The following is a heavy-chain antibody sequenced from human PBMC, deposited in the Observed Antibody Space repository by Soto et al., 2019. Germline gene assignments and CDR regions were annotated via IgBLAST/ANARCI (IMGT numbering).Heavy chain of an antibody. V-gene: IGHV1-58*01. D-gene: IGHD4-17*01. J-gene: IGHJ6*02. Sequence: QMQLVQSGPEVKKPGTSVKVSCKASGFTFTSSAVQWVRQARGQRLEWIGWIVVGSGNTNYAQKFQERVTITRDMSTSTAYMELSSLRSEDTAVYYCAADTTVYGMDVWGQGTTVTVSS. CDR3: AADTTVYGMDV. CDR2: IVVGSGNT. CDR1: GFTFTSSA.